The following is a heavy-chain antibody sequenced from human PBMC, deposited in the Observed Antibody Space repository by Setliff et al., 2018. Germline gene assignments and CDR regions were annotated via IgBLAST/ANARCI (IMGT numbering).Heavy chain of an antibody. D-gene: IGHD3-16*01. V-gene: IGHV3-7*01. CDR1: GFTFSSYW. CDR2: IKQDGSEK. CDR3: ARDGGEY. J-gene: IGHJ4*02. Sequence: GESLKISCAASGFTFSSYWMSWVRQAPGKGLEWVANIKQDGSEKYYVDSVKGRFTISXXXAKNSLYLQMNSLRAEDTAVYYCARDGGEYWGQGTLVTVSS.